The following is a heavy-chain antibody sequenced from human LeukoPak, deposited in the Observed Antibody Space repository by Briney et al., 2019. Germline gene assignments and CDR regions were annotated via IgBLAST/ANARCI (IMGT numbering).Heavy chain of an antibody. V-gene: IGHV4-30-4*08. D-gene: IGHD3-10*01. J-gene: IGHJ4*02. CDR1: GGSISSGDYY. CDR3: AREVTMVRGVTPDY. CDR2: IYYSGST. Sequence: SETLSLTCTVSGGSISSGDYYWSWFPQPPGKALRWFGYIYYSGSTYYNPSLKSRVTISVDTSKNQFSLKLSSVTAADTAVYYCAREVTMVRGVTPDYWGQGTLVTVSS.